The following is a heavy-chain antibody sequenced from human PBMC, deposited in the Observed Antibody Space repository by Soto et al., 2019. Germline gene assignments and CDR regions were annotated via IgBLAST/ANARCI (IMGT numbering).Heavy chain of an antibody. J-gene: IGHJ3*02. CDR2: IIPVHNIT. CDR1: GGSFSGYV. V-gene: IGHV1-69*04. D-gene: IGHD3-3*01. Sequence: QVQLVQSGAEVKKPGSSVKVSCMTSGGSFSGYVFTWVRQAPGHGLEWMGRIIPVHNITNYAESLQGRGTISAYTSSSTTYMELSTLRSDDTGVYFCGRAKTIFGIVTDVYDIWGQGTMVIVSS. CDR3: GRAKTIFGIVTDVYDI.